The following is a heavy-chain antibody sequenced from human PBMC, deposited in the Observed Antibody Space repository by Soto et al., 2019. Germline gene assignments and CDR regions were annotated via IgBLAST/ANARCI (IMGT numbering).Heavy chain of an antibody. V-gene: IGHV2-5*02. D-gene: IGHD3-3*01. J-gene: IGHJ4*02. CDR3: AHRILRTVFGLVTTTAIYFDF. Sequence: QITLNESGPPVVKPAETLTLTCTFSGFSLTTSGVGVGWIRQSPGKAPEWLALIYWDDDKRYSASLKSRLTITKDNSKNQVVLTMASVDPADTATYYCAHRILRTVFGLVTTTAIYFDFWGQGTPVVVSS. CDR1: GFSLTTSGVG. CDR2: IYWDDDK.